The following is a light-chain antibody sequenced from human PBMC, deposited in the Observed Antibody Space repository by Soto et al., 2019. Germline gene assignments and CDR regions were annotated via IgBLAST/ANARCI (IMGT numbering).Light chain of an antibody. Sequence: DIQLTQSPSFLSASVGDRVTITCRASQGISSYLAWYQQKPGKAPKLLIYAASTLQSGVPSRFSGSGSGTEFTLTISSLQPEDVATYYCQKYNSAPALTFGGGTKVDIK. CDR2: AAS. CDR3: QKYNSAPALT. J-gene: IGKJ4*01. CDR1: QGISSY. V-gene: IGKV1-9*01.